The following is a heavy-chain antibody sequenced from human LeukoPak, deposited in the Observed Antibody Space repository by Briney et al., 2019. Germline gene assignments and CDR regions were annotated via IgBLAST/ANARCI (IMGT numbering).Heavy chain of an antibody. CDR1: GFSFSSSA. V-gene: IGHV3-30*02. Sequence: GGSLRLSCTASGFSFSSSAMHWVRQAPGKGLEWVTFIRYDGSHKYYADSVRGRFTTSRDTSTNTLYLQMNSLRSEDTAVYYCAKGAAYTSLDIWGHGTMVTVSS. CDR3: AKGAAYTSLDI. J-gene: IGHJ3*02. CDR2: IRYDGSHK. D-gene: IGHD6-25*01.